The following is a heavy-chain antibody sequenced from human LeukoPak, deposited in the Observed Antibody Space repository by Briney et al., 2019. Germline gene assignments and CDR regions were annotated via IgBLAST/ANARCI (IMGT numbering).Heavy chain of an antibody. CDR2: IYYSGST. CDR3: ARGAGEGYYYMDV. CDR1: GGSISSYY. D-gene: IGHD3-10*01. V-gene: IGHV4-59*01. J-gene: IGHJ6*03. Sequence: SETLSLTCTVSGGSISSYYWSWIRQPPGKGLEWIGYIYYSGSTNYNPSLKSRVTISVDTSKNQFSLNLSSVTAADTAVYYCARGAGEGYYYMDVWGKGTTVTVSS.